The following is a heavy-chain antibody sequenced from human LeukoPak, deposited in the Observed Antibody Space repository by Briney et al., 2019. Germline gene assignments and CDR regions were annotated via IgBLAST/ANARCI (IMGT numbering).Heavy chain of an antibody. Sequence: GGSLRLSCAASGFTFNSHEMHWVRQAPGKGLEWVSSISASDTYINYADSLKGRFTISRDNAKNSLYLQMNSLRVEDTAVYYCAREPSGGYCSSSSCSRYFQYWGQGTLVTVSS. D-gene: IGHD2-2*01. CDR1: GFTFNSHE. J-gene: IGHJ1*01. V-gene: IGHV3-48*03. CDR3: AREPSGGYCSSSSCSRYFQY. CDR2: ISASDTYI.